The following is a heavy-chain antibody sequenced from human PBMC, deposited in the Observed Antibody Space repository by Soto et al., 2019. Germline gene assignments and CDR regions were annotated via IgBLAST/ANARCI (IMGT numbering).Heavy chain of an antibody. CDR2: ISAYNGET. D-gene: IGHD6-19*01. Sequence: ASVKVSCKASGYTFTSSGFSWVRQAPGQGLEWMAWISAYNGETHYAQKFQGRVTITRDTSASTAYMELSSLRSEDTAVYYCARGVAGPLHWFDPWGQGTLVTVSS. CDR1: GYTFTSSG. CDR3: ARGVAGPLHWFDP. J-gene: IGHJ5*02. V-gene: IGHV1-18*01.